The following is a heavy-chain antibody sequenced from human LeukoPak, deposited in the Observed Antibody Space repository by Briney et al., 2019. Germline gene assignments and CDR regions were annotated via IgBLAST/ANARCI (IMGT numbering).Heavy chain of an antibody. Sequence: ASVKVSCKATGYTFTSYSTHWVRHAPGQGLEWMGIINPSGGSTSSAQKCQGRVTMTRDTYTSTVYMELSSLRSEDTAVYYCARGGFIAAARNVRNWFDPWGQGTLVSVSS. CDR1: GYTFTSYS. V-gene: IGHV1-46*01. J-gene: IGHJ5*02. CDR2: INPSGGST. D-gene: IGHD6-13*01. CDR3: ARGGFIAAARNVRNWFDP.